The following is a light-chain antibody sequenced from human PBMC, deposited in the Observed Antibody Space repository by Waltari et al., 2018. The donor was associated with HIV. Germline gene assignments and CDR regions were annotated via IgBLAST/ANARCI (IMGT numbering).Light chain of an antibody. V-gene: IGKV3-20*01. CDR1: QSVSSSY. CDR3: QQYGSSPAYT. J-gene: IGKJ2*01. Sequence: EIVLTQAPGTLSLSPGERATLSCRVSQSVSSSYLAMYQQKPGQATRLLIYGASSRATVIPARCSGSGSGTYFTRTISRLETEDFAVYYCQQYGSSPAYTFGQGTKLEIK. CDR2: GAS.